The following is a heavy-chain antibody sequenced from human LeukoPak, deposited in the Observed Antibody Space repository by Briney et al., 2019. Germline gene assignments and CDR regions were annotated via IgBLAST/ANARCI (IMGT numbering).Heavy chain of an antibody. J-gene: IGHJ4*02. V-gene: IGHV1-2*02. CDR2: INPNSGGT. CDR1: GYTFTGYY. Sequence: GASVKVSCKASGYTFTGYYMHWVRQAPGQGLEWMGWINPNSGGTNYAQKFQGRVTMTRDTSISTAYMELSRLRSDDTAVYYCARASITMVRGVIPNHDYWGQGTLVTVSS. D-gene: IGHD3-10*01. CDR3: ARASITMVRGVIPNHDY.